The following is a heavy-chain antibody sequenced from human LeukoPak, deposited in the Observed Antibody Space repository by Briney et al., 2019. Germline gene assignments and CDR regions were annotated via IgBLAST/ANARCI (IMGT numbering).Heavy chain of an antibody. V-gene: IGHV1-69*13. D-gene: IGHD3-22*01. J-gene: IGHJ6*02. CDR3: ARGNYYDSSGYYNYYYYGMDV. Sequence: GASVKVSCKASGGTFSSYAISWVRQAPGQGLEWMGGIIPIFGTANYAQKFQGRVTITADESTGTAYMELSSLRSEDTAVYYCARGNYYDSSGYYNYYYYGMDVWGQGTTVTVSS. CDR1: GGTFSSYA. CDR2: IIPIFGTA.